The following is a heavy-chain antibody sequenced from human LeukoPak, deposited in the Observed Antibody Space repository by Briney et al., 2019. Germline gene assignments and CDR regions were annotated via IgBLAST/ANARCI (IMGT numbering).Heavy chain of an antibody. J-gene: IGHJ3*02. CDR3: ARLGARRYCGGDCYRDAFDI. CDR1: GGSFSGYY. Sequence: SETLSLTCAVYGGSFSGYYWSWIRQPPGKGLEWIGEINHSGSTNYNPSLKSRVTISVDTSKNQFSLKLSSVTAADTAVYYCARLGARRYCGGDCYRDAFDIWGQGTMVTVSS. D-gene: IGHD2-21*02. V-gene: IGHV4-34*01. CDR2: INHSGST.